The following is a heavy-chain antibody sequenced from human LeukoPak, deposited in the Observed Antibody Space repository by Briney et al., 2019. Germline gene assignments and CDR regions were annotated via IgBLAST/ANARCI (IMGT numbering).Heavy chain of an antibody. D-gene: IGHD6-19*01. J-gene: IGHJ5*02. CDR2: ISGSGGST. CDR3: AKPYSSGWYVWLDP. CDR1: GFTFSSYA. Sequence: GGSLRLSCAASGFTFSSYAMSWVRQAPGKGLEWVSAISGSGGSTYYADSVKGRFTISRDNSKNTLYLQMNSLRAEDTAVYYCAKPYSSGWYVWLDPWGQGTLVTVSS. V-gene: IGHV3-23*01.